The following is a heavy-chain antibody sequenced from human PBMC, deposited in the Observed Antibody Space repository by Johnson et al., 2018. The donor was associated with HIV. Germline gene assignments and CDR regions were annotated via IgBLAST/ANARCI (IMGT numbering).Heavy chain of an antibody. J-gene: IGHJ3*02. CDR3: VRGLDI. Sequence: VQLVESGGGLVQPGGSLKLSCAASGFTFSSYAMHWVRQAPGKGLEWVSYISSSDSSIYYADSVKGRFTISRDNAKNTLYLQMNSLRAEDTAVYYCVRGLDIWGQGTEVTVSS. V-gene: IGHV3-48*03. CDR1: GFTFSSYA. CDR2: ISSSDSSI.